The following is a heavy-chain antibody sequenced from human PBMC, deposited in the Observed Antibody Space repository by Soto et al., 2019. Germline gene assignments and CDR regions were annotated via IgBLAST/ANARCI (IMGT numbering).Heavy chain of an antibody. CDR2: VSGRGDNT. Sequence: PGGSLRLSCAASGFSFSNYAMNWVRQAPGKGLEWVATVSGRGDNTYYADYVKGRFTLSRDNSKSTVSLQMNSLRAEDTAVYYCARDRVLEWLLYYSYSYGMDVCGQGTTVTVSS. D-gene: IGHD3-3*01. V-gene: IGHV3-23*01. CDR3: ARDRVLEWLLYYSYSYGMDV. CDR1: GFSFSNYA. J-gene: IGHJ6*02.